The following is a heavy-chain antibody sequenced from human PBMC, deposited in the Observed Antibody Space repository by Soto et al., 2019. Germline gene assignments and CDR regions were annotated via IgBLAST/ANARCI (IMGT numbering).Heavy chain of an antibody. CDR3: AKDQTGIRNYYYYGMDV. J-gene: IGHJ6*02. Sequence: GGSLRLSCAASGFTFSSYNMNWVRQAPGKGLEWVAVITYDGSNKYYADSVKGRFTISRDNSKNTLYLQMNSLRAEDTAVYYCAKDQTGIRNYYYYGMDVWGQGTTVTVSS. D-gene: IGHD3-3*01. CDR2: ITYDGSNK. CDR1: GFTFSSYN. V-gene: IGHV3-30*18.